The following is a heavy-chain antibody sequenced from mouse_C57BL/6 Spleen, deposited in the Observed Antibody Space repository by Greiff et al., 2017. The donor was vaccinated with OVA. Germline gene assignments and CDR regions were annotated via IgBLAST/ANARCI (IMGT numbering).Heavy chain of an antibody. CDR3: ARSYGSSYPFDY. CDR2: IYTSDSET. J-gene: IGHJ2*01. D-gene: IGHD1-1*01. CDR1: GYTFTSYW. V-gene: IGHV1-61*01. Sequence: QVQLQQPGAELVRPGSSVKLSCKASGYTFTSYWLDWVKQRPGQGLEWIGNIYTSDSETHYNQKFKDKATLTVDQSSSTDYIQLSSLTSEDSAVYYCARSYGSSYPFDYWGQCTTLTVSS.